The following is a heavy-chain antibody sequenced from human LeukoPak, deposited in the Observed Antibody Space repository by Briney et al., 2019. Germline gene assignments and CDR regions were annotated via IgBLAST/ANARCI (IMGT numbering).Heavy chain of an antibody. CDR3: ARLGGENAFDI. CDR1: GGSISSSSYY. J-gene: IGHJ3*02. Sequence: TTSETLSLTCTVSGGSISSSSYYWGWIRQPPGKGLEWIGSVYYSGSTYYNPSLKSRVTISVDTSKNQSSLKLSSVTAADTAVYYCARLGGENAFDIWGQGTMVTVSS. V-gene: IGHV4-39*01. D-gene: IGHD3-10*01. CDR2: VYYSGST.